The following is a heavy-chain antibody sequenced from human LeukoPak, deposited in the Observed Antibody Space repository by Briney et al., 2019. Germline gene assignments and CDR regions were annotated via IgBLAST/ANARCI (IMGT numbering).Heavy chain of an antibody. J-gene: IGHJ4*02. CDR1: GFTFSSYA. CDR2: ISGGGGST. D-gene: IGHD3-16*02. V-gene: IGHV3-23*01. CDR3: AKRGVTFGGVIVKGAGACYFDY. Sequence: PGGSLRLSCAASGFTFSSYAMSWVRQAPGKGLEWVSAISGGGGSTYYADSVKGRFTISRDNSKNTLYLQMNSLRAEDTAVYYCAKRGVTFGGVIVKGAGACYFDYWGQGTLVTVSS.